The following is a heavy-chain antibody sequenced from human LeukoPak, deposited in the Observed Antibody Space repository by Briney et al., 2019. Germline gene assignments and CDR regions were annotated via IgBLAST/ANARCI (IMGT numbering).Heavy chain of an antibody. J-gene: IGHJ5*02. D-gene: IGHD2-2*01. CDR1: GGSISSGGYY. Sequence: SQTLSLTCTVSGGSISSGGYYWSWIRQHPGKGLEWIGYIYYSGSTYYNPSLKSRVTISVDTSKNQFSLKLSSVTAADTAVYYCARVFGCSSTSCYYNWFDPWGQGTLVTVSS. CDR3: ARVFGCSSTSCYYNWFDP. V-gene: IGHV4-31*03. CDR2: IYYSGST.